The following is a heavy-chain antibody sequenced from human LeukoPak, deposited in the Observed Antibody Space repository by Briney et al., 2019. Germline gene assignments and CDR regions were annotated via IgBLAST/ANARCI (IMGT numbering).Heavy chain of an antibody. V-gene: IGHV2-70*11. CDR2: IDWDDDK. CDR3: ARIYRYCSTTSCYVPDY. Sequence: SGPALVKPTQTLTLTCSFSGFSLSTSGMCVSWIRRPPGKALEWLARIDWDDDKYYSTSLKTRLTISKGTSKNQVVLTMTNMDPVDTATYYCARIYRYCSTTSCYVPDYWGQGTLVTVSS. D-gene: IGHD2-2*01. CDR1: GFSLSTSGMC. J-gene: IGHJ4*02.